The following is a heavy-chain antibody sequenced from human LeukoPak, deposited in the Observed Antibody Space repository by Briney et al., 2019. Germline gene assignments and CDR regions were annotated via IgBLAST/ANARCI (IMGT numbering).Heavy chain of an antibody. V-gene: IGHV4-59*06. CDR1: GGSISSYY. Sequence: SETLSLTCTVSGGSISSYYWSWIRQHPGKGLEWIGYINYSGSTYYNPSLKSRVTISIDTSQNQFSLKLSSVTAADTAVYYCARDEAIFGAGYYYGMDVWGQGTTVTVSS. D-gene: IGHD3-3*01. J-gene: IGHJ6*02. CDR3: ARDEAIFGAGYYYGMDV. CDR2: INYSGST.